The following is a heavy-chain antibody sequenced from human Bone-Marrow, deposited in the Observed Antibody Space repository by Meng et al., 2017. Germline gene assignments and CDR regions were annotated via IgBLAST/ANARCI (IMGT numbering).Heavy chain of an antibody. CDR2: IRSKAYGGTT. CDR1: GFTFGDYA. D-gene: IGHD3-9*01. J-gene: IGHJ3*02. V-gene: IGHV3-49*03. Sequence: GGSLRLSCTASGFTFGDYAMSWFRQAPGKGLEWVGFIRSKAYGGTTEYAASVKGRFTISRDDSKSIAYLQMNRLKTEDTAVYYCTRDEYYDILTGFRADAFDIWGQGTMVTVSS. CDR3: TRDEYYDILTGFRADAFDI.